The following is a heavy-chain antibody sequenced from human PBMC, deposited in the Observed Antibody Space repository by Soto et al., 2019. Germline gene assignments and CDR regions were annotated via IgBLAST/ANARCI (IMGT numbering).Heavy chain of an antibody. V-gene: IGHV3-23*01. Sequence: EVQLLESGGGLVQPGGSLRLACAASGFSFSNYEMTWARQAPGKGLEWVAFINPSSGTTHYADSVKGRFTISRDNSKDTLYLKLSSLRVEDMAVDDGVKGGWLDVWGQGTTVTVSS. J-gene: IGHJ6*02. CDR2: INPSSGTT. CDR3: VKGGWLDV. CDR1: GFSFSNYE. D-gene: IGHD2-15*01.